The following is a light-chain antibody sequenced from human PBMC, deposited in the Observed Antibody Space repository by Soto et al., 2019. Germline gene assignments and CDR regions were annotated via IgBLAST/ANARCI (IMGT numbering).Light chain of an antibody. CDR1: QTINSY. V-gene: IGKV1-39*01. CDR2: TAS. J-gene: IGKJ1*01. Sequence: DIQLTQSPSSLSASVGDRVTITCRASQTINSYLNWYQQKPGKAPNLLIYTASSLQSGVPSRFSGSESGTDFTLTISSLQPEDFATYYCQQSYSSPPTFGQGTKVDI. CDR3: QQSYSSPPT.